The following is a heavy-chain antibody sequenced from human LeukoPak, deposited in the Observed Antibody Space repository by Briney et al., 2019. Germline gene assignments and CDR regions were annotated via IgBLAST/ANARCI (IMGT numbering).Heavy chain of an antibody. CDR1: GFTFSNYA. Sequence: GGSLRLSCAASGFTFSNYAMSWVRQAPGKGLEWVSAISGSGGSTYYADSVRGRFTISRDNSKNTLYLQMNSLRAEDTAVYYCARAVYYDSTGGDYWGQGTLVTVSS. D-gene: IGHD3-22*01. CDR2: ISGSGGST. J-gene: IGHJ4*02. V-gene: IGHV3-23*01. CDR3: ARAVYYDSTGGDY.